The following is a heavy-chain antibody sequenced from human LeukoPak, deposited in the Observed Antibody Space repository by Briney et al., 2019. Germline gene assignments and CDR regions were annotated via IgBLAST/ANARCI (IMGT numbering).Heavy chain of an antibody. V-gene: IGHV3-23*01. J-gene: IGHJ5*02. D-gene: IGHD3-22*01. CDR2: ISNDGGGT. CDR1: GFIFNNYG. CDR3: AKGSSGYFADL. Sequence: GGSLRLSCAASGFIFNNYGLIWVRQAPGKGLEWVSAISNDGGGTQYADFVEGRFTISRDNSKNTLFLQMSSMRAEDTALYYCAKGSSGYFADLWGQGTLVTVSS.